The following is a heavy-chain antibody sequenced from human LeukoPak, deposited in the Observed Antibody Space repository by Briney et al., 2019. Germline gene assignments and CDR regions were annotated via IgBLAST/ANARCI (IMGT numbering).Heavy chain of an antibody. V-gene: IGHV1-2*06. J-gene: IGHJ4*02. CDR1: GYTFTGYH. CDR2: INPNSGDT. CDR3: ARDYCSSTSCLFDC. D-gene: IGHD2-2*01. Sequence: ASVKVSCKASGYTFTGYHMHWVRQAPGQGLEWMGRINPNSGDTNYAQKFQGRVTMTRDTSISTAYMELSRLRSDDTAVYYCARDYCSSTSCLFDCWGQGTLVTVSS.